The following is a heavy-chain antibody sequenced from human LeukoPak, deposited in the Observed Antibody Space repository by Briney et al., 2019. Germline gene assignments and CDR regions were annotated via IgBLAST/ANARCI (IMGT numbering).Heavy chain of an antibody. D-gene: IGHD3-22*01. J-gene: IGHJ4*02. CDR2: INHSGST. Sequence: KPSETLSLTCAVYGGSFSGYYWSWIRQPPWKGLEWIGEINHSGSTNYNPSLKSRVTISVDTSKNQFSLKLSSVTAADTAVYYCARGYYDSSGYDYWGQGTLVTVSS. CDR3: ARGYYDSSGYDY. CDR1: GGSFSGYY. V-gene: IGHV4-34*01.